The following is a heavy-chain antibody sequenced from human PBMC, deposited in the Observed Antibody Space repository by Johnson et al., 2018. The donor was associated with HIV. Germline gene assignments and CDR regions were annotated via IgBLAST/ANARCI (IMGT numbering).Heavy chain of an antibody. CDR3: AKDTFSGGYFRALDAFDI. CDR1: GFTFSDYY. V-gene: IGHV3-11*04. Sequence: QVQLVESGGGLVQPGGSLRLSCAASGFTFSDYYMSWIRQAPGKGLEWVSYISSSGSTIYYADSVKGRFTISRDNAKNSLYLQMNSLRAEDTAVYYCAKDTFSGGYFRALDAFDIWAKGQWSPSL. J-gene: IGHJ3*02. CDR2: ISSSGSTI. D-gene: IGHD3-10*01.